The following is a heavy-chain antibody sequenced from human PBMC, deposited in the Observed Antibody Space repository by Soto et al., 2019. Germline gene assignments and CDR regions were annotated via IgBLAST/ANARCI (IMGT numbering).Heavy chain of an antibody. V-gene: IGHV1-69*06. CDR2: IIPIFGTA. Sequence: ASVKVSCKASGGTFSSYAISWLRQAPGQGLEWMGGIIPIFGTANYAQKFQGRVTITADKSTSTAYMELSSLRSEDTAVYYCARGTLRDTAFDIWGQGTMVTVSS. CDR1: GGTFSSYA. J-gene: IGHJ3*02. D-gene: IGHD5-12*01. CDR3: ARGTLRDTAFDI.